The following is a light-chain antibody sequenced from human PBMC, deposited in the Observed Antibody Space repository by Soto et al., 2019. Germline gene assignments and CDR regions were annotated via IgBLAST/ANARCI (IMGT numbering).Light chain of an antibody. CDR1: SGNIGAGYD. Sequence: QLVLTQSPSVSGAPGQSVTISCTGTSGNIGAGYDVHWYQQPPGSTPKLLIYNNGNRPSGVPDRFSGFKSGASASLTITGLQAEDEADYYCHSYDSSLGGARVFGGGTKLTVL. V-gene: IGLV1-40*01. CDR3: HSYDSSLGGARV. J-gene: IGLJ3*02. CDR2: NNG.